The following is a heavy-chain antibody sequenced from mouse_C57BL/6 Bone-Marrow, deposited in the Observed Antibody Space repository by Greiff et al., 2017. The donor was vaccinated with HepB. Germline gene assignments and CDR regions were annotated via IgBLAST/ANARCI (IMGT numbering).Heavy chain of an antibody. D-gene: IGHD2-4*01. CDR3: TRDYDYDGEGFAY. Sequence: VQLQQSGAELVRPGASVTLSCKASGYTFTDYEMHWVKQTPVHGLEWIGAIDPETGGTAYNQKFKGKAILTADTSSSTAYMELRSLTSEDSAVYYCTRDYDYDGEGFAYWGQGTLVTVSA. CDR1: GYTFTDYE. CDR2: IDPETGGT. V-gene: IGHV1-15*01. J-gene: IGHJ3*01.